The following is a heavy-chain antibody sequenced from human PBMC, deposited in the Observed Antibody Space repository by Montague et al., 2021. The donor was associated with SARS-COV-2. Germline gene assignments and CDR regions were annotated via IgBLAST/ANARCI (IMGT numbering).Heavy chain of an antibody. Sequence: SETLSLTCTVSGGSISSYYWSWIRQAPGKELERIAYISYRGNTNYNSTLNSRVTISLEESKTQFSLKLSPVTAADSAVYFCGSTTGRGGMDVWGQGTTVTVS. CDR3: GSTTGRGGMDV. V-gene: IGHV4-59*01. CDR2: ISYRGNT. CDR1: GGSISSYY. J-gene: IGHJ6*02. D-gene: IGHD1-14*01.